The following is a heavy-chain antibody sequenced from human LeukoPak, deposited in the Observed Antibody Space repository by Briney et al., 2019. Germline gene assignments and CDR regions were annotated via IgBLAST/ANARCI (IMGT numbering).Heavy chain of an antibody. Sequence: ASVKVSCKASGYTFTGYCMHWVRQAPGQGLEWMGWINPNSGGTNYAQKFQGRVTMTRDTSISTAYMELSRLRSDDTAVYYCARARSGYDFGRTNWFDPWGQGTLVTVSS. CDR2: INPNSGGT. CDR1: GYTFTGYC. CDR3: ARARSGYDFGRTNWFDP. J-gene: IGHJ5*02. D-gene: IGHD5-12*01. V-gene: IGHV1-2*02.